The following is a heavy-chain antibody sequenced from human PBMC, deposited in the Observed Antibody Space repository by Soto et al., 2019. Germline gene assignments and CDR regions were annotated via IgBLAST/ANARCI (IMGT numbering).Heavy chain of an antibody. CDR2: TYYRSKWFN. D-gene: IGHD3-22*01. CDR3: SRARPYCDSSRYYHS. CDR1: GDSVSSNSAA. J-gene: IGHJ4*02. V-gene: IGHV6-1*01. Sequence: SQTLSLTCAISGDSVSSNSAAWNWIRQSPSRGLEWLGRTYYRSKWFNDYAVSVKSRITINPDTSKNRFSLQLSSVTPEDTAVYYCSRARPYCDSSRYYHSWGQAILVTVSS.